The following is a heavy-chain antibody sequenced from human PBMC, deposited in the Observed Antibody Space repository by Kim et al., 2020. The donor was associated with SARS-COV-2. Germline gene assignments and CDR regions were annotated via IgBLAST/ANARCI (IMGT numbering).Heavy chain of an antibody. D-gene: IGHD2-2*01. Sequence: GGSLRLSCAASGFTFSSYAMHWVRQAPGKGLEWVAVISYDGSNKYYADSVKGRFTISRDNSKNTLYLQMNSLRAEDTAVYYCAREEIVVVPMGFDYWGQGTLVTVSS. CDR2: ISYDGSNK. CDR3: AREEIVVVPMGFDY. V-gene: IGHV3-30-3*01. J-gene: IGHJ4*02. CDR1: GFTFSSYA.